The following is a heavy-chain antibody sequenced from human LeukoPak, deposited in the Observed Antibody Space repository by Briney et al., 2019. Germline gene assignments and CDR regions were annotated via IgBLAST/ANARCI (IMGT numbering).Heavy chain of an antibody. J-gene: IGHJ4*02. CDR1: GFTFSSYT. D-gene: IGHD6-13*01. CDR2: ISSSGSYI. Sequence: GGSLRLSCAASGFTFSSYTINWVRQAPGKGLEWVSSISSSGSYIYYADSVKGRFTISRDNAKNSLYLQMNSLRAEDTALYYCAKVLTGYSSSWSPPFDYWGQGTLVTVSS. V-gene: IGHV3-21*04. CDR3: AKVLTGYSSSWSPPFDY.